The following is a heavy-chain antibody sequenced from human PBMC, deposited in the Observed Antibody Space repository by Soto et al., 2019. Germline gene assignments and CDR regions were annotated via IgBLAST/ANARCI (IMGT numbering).Heavy chain of an antibody. V-gene: IGHV4-4*02. CDR1: GASISRRNW. CDR2: IHHSGST. J-gene: IGHJ6*02. Sequence: QVQLQESGPGLVNPSGTLSLSCAVSGASISRRNWWSWVRQSPGQGLEWIGEIHHSGSTNYNLSRKSRVTISIDKSKNHLSLSLTSVTAADAAVYYCARGTAVAVAIVCGLDVWGQGTAVTVSS. D-gene: IGHD2-21*02. CDR3: ARGTAVAVAIVCGLDV.